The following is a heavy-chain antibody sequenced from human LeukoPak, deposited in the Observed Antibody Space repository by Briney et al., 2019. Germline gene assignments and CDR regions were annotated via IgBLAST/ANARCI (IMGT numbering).Heavy chain of an antibody. CDR1: GFTFGSYA. CDR3: AKGNDYGDYVVYFDY. CDR2: ISGSGGST. D-gene: IGHD4-17*01. J-gene: IGHJ4*02. Sequence: GGSLRLSCAASGFTFGSYAMSWVRQAPGKGLEWVSAISGSGGSTYYADSVKGRFTISRDNSKNTLYLQMNSLRAEDTAVYYCAKGNDYGDYVVYFDYWGQGTLVTVSS. V-gene: IGHV3-23*01.